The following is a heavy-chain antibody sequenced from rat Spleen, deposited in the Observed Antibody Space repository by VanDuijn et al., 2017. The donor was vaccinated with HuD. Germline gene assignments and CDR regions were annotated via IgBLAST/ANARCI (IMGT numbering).Heavy chain of an antibody. V-gene: IGHV5-29*01. J-gene: IGHJ2*01. Sequence: EVQLVESGGGLVQPGRSLKLSCAASGFTLSDYYMAWVRQAPTKGLEWVATINYDGSSTYYRDSVKGRFTISRDNAKSTLYLQMNSLRSEDTATYYCARGHTMGMDYFDYWGQGVMVTVSS. CDR3: ARGHTMGMDYFDY. CDR2: INYDGSST. D-gene: IGHD1-7*01. CDR1: GFTLSDYY.